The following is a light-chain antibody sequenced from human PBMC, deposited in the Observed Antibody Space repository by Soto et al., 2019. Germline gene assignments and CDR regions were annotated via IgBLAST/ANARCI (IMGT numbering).Light chain of an antibody. Sequence: DIQMTQSPSSLSASVGYRVTITCRSSQAIDQFVAWYQQKPGQVPKLLIYAASTLHSGVPSRFSGSGYGTHFTININGLQTEDVATYCGQEHNGGLPVAFGPGTTVDV. CDR3: QEHNGGLPVA. J-gene: IGKJ3*01. CDR2: AAS. V-gene: IGKV1-27*01. CDR1: QAIDQF.